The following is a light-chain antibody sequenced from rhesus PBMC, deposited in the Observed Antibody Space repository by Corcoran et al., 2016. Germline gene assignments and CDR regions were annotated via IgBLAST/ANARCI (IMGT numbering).Light chain of an antibody. J-gene: IGKJ3*01. V-gene: IGKV1-38*01. CDR1: QGISSY. CDR3: QQRHTFPFT. CDR2: DAS. Sequence: DIQSTQSPSSLSASVGDRVTSTCRASQGISSYLAWYQQKSGKAPKLLIFDASSLQSGVPSRFSGIGSGIEFTLTLSRLQPADFATYYCQQRHTFPFTFCPGTKLAIQ.